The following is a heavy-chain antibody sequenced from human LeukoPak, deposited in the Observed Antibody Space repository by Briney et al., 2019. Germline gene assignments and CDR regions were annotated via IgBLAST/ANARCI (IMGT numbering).Heavy chain of an antibody. Sequence: PSETLSLTCAVSGYSISSGYYWGWIRQPPGKGLEWIGSIYHSGSTYYNPSLKSRVTISVDTSKNQFSLKLSSVTAADTAVYYCARDYKEGHSSSWFFNWFDPWGQGTLVTVSS. CDR3: ARDYKEGHSSSWFFNWFDP. J-gene: IGHJ5*02. V-gene: IGHV4-38-2*02. CDR1: GYSISSGYY. CDR2: IYHSGST. D-gene: IGHD6-13*01.